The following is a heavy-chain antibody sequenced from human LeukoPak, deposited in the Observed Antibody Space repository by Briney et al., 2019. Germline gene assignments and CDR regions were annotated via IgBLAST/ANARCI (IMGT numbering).Heavy chain of an antibody. Sequence: GGSLRLSCVASGFTFSSDWMTWVRQAPGKGLEWVSYISSSSSTIYYADSVKGRFTISRDNAKNSLYLQMNSLRAEDTAVYYCARADSSGYYHPINWGQGTLVTVSS. CDR2: ISSSSSTI. CDR3: ARADSSGYYHPIN. CDR1: GFTFSSDW. V-gene: IGHV3-48*01. J-gene: IGHJ4*02. D-gene: IGHD3-22*01.